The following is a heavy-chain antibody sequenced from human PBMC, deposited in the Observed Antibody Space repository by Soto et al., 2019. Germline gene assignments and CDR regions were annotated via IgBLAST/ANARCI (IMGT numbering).Heavy chain of an antibody. CDR1: GGSVTTGGLS. CDR3: ARVYGDHTGAFDY. J-gene: IGHJ4*02. CDR2: IYHSGKS. V-gene: IGHV4-30-2*01. D-gene: IGHD4-17*01. Sequence: QVQLRESGSGQVKPSQTLSLTCAVSGGSVTTGGLSWSWIRQPPGKGLEWIGYIYHSGKSFYRPSLRGRVSISLDTSRNQFSLSLTSVTAADTAMYYCARVYGDHTGAFDYWGQGTLVTVSS.